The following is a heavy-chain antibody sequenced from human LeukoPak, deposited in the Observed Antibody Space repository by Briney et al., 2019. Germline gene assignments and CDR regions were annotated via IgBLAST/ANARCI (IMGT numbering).Heavy chain of an antibody. CDR3: ARGLVHDTSGYYSDY. Sequence: GGSLRLSCAASGLAFSAYKMHWVRQAPRKGLVWVSRISTDGYTTDYADFVQGRFTASRDNTKNTWSLEMNSLRAEDTAVYYCARGLVHDTSGYYSDYWGQGTLVTVSS. CDR1: GLAFSAYK. CDR2: ISTDGYTT. J-gene: IGHJ4*02. V-gene: IGHV3-74*01. D-gene: IGHD3-22*01.